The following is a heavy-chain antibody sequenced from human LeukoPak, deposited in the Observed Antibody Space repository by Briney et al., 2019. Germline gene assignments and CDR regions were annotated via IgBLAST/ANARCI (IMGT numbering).Heavy chain of an antibody. CDR3: AREIFGSGSYPDL. J-gene: IGHJ5*02. D-gene: IGHD3-10*01. Sequence: QPGRSLRLSCAASGFAFNTYAMHWVRQAPGQGLEWVALIWHDGSHKFYSNSVRGQFTISRDNSKNTVSLQMNNLRPEDTAVYYCAREIFGSGSYPDLWGQGTLVTVSS. CDR1: GFAFNTYA. V-gene: IGHV3-33*01. CDR2: IWHDGSHK.